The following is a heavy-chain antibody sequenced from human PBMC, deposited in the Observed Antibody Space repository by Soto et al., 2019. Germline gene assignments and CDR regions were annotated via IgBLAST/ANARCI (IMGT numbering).Heavy chain of an antibody. J-gene: IGHJ4*02. CDR3: TTDGWELLPRIY. V-gene: IGHV3-15*07. D-gene: IGHD1-26*01. Sequence: SVSNAWMNWVRQAPGMGLEWVGRIKSKTDGGTTDYAAPVKGRFTISRDDSKNTLYLQMNSLKTEDTAVYYCTTDGWELLPRIYWGQGTLVTVSS. CDR1: SVSNAW. CDR2: IKSKTDGGTT.